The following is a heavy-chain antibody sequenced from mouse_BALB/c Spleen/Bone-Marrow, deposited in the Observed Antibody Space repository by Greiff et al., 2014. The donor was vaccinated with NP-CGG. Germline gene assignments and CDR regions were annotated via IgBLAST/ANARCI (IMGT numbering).Heavy chain of an antibody. V-gene: IGHV5-6*01. CDR2: ISSGGSYT. J-gene: IGHJ4*01. CDR3: ARQYGNLGVMDY. Sequence: VQLKESGGDLVKPGGSLKLSCAASGFTFSSYGMSWVRQTPDKRLEWVATISSGGSYTYYPDSVKGRFTISRDNAKNTLYLQMSSLKSEDTAMHYCARQYGNLGVMDYWGQGTSVTVSS. D-gene: IGHD2-1*01. CDR1: GFTFSSYG.